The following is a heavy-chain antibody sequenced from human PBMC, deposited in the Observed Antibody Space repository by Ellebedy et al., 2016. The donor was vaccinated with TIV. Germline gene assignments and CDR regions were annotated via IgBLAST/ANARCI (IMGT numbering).Heavy chain of an antibody. J-gene: IGHJ2*01. CDR2: IYYSGST. D-gene: IGHD2-2*01. Sequence: MPSETLSLTCTVSGGSISSNNSSWGWIRQPPGKGLEWIGNIYYSGSTYHSPSLKSRVTISVDTSKNQFSLKLSSVTAADTAVYYCVVRSAVRWSFDHWGRGTRVTVST. CDR1: GGSISSNNSS. V-gene: IGHV4-39*01. CDR3: VVRSAVRWSFDH.